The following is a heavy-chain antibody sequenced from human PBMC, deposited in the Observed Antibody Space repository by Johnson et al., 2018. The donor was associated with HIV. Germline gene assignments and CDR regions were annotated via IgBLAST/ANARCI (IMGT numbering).Heavy chain of an antibody. CDR2: IKSKTDGGTT. V-gene: IGHV3-15*01. D-gene: IGHD1-26*01. CDR3: ARVMGATQVMGAFDI. Sequence: VQLVESGGGLVKPGGSLRLSCAASGFTFSNAWMSWVRQAPGMGLEWIGHIKSKTDGGTTDNAAPVKGRFTISRDSSKNTLYLQMNSLRADDTALYYCARVMGATQVMGAFDIWGQGTMVTVSS. CDR1: GFTFSNAW. J-gene: IGHJ3*02.